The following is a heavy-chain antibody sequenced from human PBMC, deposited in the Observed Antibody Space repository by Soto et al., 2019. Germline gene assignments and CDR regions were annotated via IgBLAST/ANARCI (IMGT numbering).Heavy chain of an antibody. CDR3: AKDILRDQLDWGMDV. CDR2: ISYDGRRK. V-gene: IGHV3-30*18. D-gene: IGHD3-9*01. J-gene: IGHJ6*02. CDR1: GFIFSGYG. Sequence: QVQLVESGGGVVQPGGSLRLACSGSGFIFSGYGMHWVRQPPGKGLEWVAVISYDGRRKYYEDSVKGRFTVSRDNSQNTVYLEMNSLRVEDSAIYCCAKDILRDQLDWGMDVWGQGTTVTVSS.